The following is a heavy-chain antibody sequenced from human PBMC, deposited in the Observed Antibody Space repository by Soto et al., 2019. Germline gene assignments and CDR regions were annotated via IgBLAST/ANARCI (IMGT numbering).Heavy chain of an antibody. CDR3: AHEGSSGYPHYWFDP. D-gene: IGHD3-22*01. Sequence: QITLKESGPTLVKPTQTLTLTCTFSGFSLSTSGVGVGWIRQPPGKALEWLALIYWDDDKRYSPSLKSRLTITKDTSKNQVVLTMTNMDPVDTATYYCAHEGSSGYPHYWFDPWGQGTLVTVSS. CDR1: GFSLSTSGVG. J-gene: IGHJ5*02. V-gene: IGHV2-5*02. CDR2: IYWDDDK.